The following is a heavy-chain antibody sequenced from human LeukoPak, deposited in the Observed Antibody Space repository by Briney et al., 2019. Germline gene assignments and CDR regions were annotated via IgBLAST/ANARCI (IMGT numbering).Heavy chain of an antibody. V-gene: IGHV1-2*02. CDR2: INPDGGAT. D-gene: IGHD5-12*01. CDR1: GYTFSGYY. CDR3: ARGGSGRFDY. Sequence: ASAKVSCKASGYTFSGYYIHWVRQAPGEGLEWMGWINPDGGATIYAQRFPGRVIMTRDTSIGTAYMEVSSLRSDDTAVYYCARGGSGRFDYWGQGTLVTVSP. J-gene: IGHJ4*02.